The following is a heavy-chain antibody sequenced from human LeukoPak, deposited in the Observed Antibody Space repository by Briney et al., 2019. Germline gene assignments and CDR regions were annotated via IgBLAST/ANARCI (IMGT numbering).Heavy chain of an antibody. CDR3: ARDFAVTTAYYYGVDV. CDR1: GGSISSYY. D-gene: IGHD4-17*01. Sequence: SETLSLTCTVSGGSISSYYWSWIRQPPGKGLEWMGYIYYSGSTDYNPSLRSRVTISVDTPKNQFSLKLSSVTAADTAVYYCARDFAVTTAYYYGVDVWGQGITVTVSS. V-gene: IGHV4-59*01. CDR2: IYYSGST. J-gene: IGHJ6*02.